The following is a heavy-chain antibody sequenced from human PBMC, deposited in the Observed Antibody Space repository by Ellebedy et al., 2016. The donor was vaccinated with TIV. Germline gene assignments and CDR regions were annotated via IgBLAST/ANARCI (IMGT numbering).Heavy chain of an antibody. V-gene: IGHV3-53*01. J-gene: IGHJ4*02. CDR1: EFTVSDNF. Sequence: PGGSLRLSCAASEFTVSDNFISWVRQAPGKGLEWVSVIHSGGGTSYADSVKGRFTMSRDNSKNTLYLQMNSLRAEDTAVYYCAKEAATGTVWFFDSWGQGTLVTVSS. CDR3: AKEAATGTVWFFDS. D-gene: IGHD6-13*01. CDR2: IHSGGGT.